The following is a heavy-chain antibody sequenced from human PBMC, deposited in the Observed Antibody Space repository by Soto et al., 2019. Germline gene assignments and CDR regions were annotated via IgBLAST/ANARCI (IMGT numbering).Heavy chain of an antibody. CDR2: IYYSGST. V-gene: IGHV4-30-4*01. CDR3: AGSYDYVWGSYRYYAGYFDY. Sequence: SETLCLTCTVSGGSSSSRDYYWSWISQPPGKGLEWIGYIYYSGSTYYNPSLKSRVTISVATSKNQFSLKLSSVTAADTAVYYCAGSYDYVWGSYRYYAGYFDYWGQGTLVTVSS. CDR1: GGSSSSRDYY. D-gene: IGHD3-16*02. J-gene: IGHJ4*02.